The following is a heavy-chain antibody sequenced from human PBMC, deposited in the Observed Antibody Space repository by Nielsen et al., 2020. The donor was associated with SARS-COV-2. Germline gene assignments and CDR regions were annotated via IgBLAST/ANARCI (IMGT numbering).Heavy chain of an antibody. V-gene: IGHV3-74*03. CDR1: GFIFSNYR. Sequence: GESLKISCTGSGFIFSNYRMHWVRQAPGKGLVWVSHINPDDSKTTYADSVKGRFTISRDNAKNTLYLQMNGLRADDTAVYYCARLWDDGYYFDTGPYDYWGQGTLVTVSS. D-gene: IGHD3-22*01. CDR2: INPDDSKT. J-gene: IGHJ4*02. CDR3: ARLWDDGYYFDTGPYDY.